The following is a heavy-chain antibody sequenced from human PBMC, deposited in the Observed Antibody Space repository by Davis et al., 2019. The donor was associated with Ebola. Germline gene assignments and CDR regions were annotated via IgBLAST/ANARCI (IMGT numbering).Heavy chain of an antibody. CDR2: INHSGRT. J-gene: IGHJ6*02. V-gene: IGHV4-34*01. CDR1: GGSFSGYY. D-gene: IGHD3-10*01. CDR3: ARGPQYYYGSGSNYYYYGMDV. Sequence: MPSETLSLTCAVYGGSFSGYYWTWIRQPPGKGLEWIGEINHSGRTNYNPSLKSRVTISVDTSKNQFSLKLSSVTAADTAVYYCARGPQYYYGSGSNYYYYGMDVWGQGTTVTVSS.